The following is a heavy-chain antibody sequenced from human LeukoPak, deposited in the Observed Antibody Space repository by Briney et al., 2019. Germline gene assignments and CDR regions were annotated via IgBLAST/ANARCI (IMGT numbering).Heavy chain of an antibody. CDR2: INHSGST. V-gene: IGHV4-34*01. CDR3: ARRAGYSSSWAKGSLDY. Sequence: NPSETLSLTCAVYGGSFSGYYWSWIRQPPGKGLEWIGEINHSGSTNYNPSLKSRVTISVDTSKNQFSLKLSSMTAADTAVYYCARRAGYSSSWAKGSLDYWGQGTLVTVSS. J-gene: IGHJ4*02. CDR1: GGSFSGYY. D-gene: IGHD6-13*01.